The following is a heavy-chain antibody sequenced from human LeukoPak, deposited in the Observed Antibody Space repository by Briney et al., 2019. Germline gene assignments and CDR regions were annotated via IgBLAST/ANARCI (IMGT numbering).Heavy chain of an antibody. CDR3: ARVPTDSSSWYPYYYYYYGMDV. V-gene: IGHV4-34*01. J-gene: IGHJ6*02. D-gene: IGHD6-13*01. Sequence: SETLSLTCAVYGGSFSGYYWSWIRQPPGKGLEWLGEINHSGSTNYNPSLKSRVTISVDTSKNQFSLKLSSVTAADTAVYYCARVPTDSSSWYPYYYYYYGMDVWGQGTTVTVSS. CDR1: GGSFSGYY. CDR2: INHSGST.